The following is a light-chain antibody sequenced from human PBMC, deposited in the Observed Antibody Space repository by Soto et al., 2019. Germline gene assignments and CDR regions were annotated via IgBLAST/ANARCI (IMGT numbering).Light chain of an antibody. CDR2: AAN. Sequence: GDRVTITCRASQGIGRDLAWYRQKPGKAPNLLIYAANTLQSSVPSRFRCYGSGTDFTLTISSLQPEDFSTYYCFQDYGNPRNFGGGTKVEIK. CDR1: QGIGRD. V-gene: IGKV1-6*01. CDR3: FQDYGNPRN. J-gene: IGKJ4*01.